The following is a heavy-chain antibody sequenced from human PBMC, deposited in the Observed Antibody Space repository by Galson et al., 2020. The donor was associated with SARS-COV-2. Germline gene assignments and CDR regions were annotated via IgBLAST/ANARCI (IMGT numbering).Heavy chain of an antibody. CDR1: GFTFSDYY. CDR3: ARDMKIAAAGTPFYYYGMDV. Sequence: GESLKISCAASGFTFSDYYMSWIRQAPGKGLEWVSYISSSGSTIYYADSVKGRFTISRDNAKNSLYLQMNSLRAEDTAVYYCARDMKIAAAGTPFYYYGMDVWGQGTTVTVSS. D-gene: IGHD6-13*01. J-gene: IGHJ6*02. CDR2: ISSSGSTI. V-gene: IGHV3-11*01.